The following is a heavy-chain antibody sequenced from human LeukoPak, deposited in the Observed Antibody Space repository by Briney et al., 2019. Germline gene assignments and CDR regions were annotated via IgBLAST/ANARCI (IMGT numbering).Heavy chain of an antibody. V-gene: IGHV4-38-2*02. Sequence: PSETLSLTCTVSGYSISSGYYWGWIRQPPGKGLEWIGSIYHSGSTYYNPSLKSRVTISVDTSKNQFSLKLSSVTAADTAVYYCASSVEMATIDYWGQGTLVTVSS. CDR2: IYHSGST. CDR3: ASSVEMATIDY. D-gene: IGHD5-24*01. J-gene: IGHJ4*02. CDR1: GYSISSGYY.